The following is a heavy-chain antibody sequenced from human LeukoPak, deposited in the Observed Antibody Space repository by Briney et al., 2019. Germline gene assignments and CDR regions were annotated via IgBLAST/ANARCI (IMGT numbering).Heavy chain of an antibody. CDR1: GFTFSSYA. D-gene: IGHD6-13*01. Sequence: GGSLRLSCAASGFTFSSYAMSWVRQAPGKGLEWVSAISGSGGSTYYADSVKGRFTISRDNSKNTLYLQMNSLRAEDTAVYYCAKDLIAAAGTNGDYFDYWGQGTLVTVSS. V-gene: IGHV3-23*01. CDR3: AKDLIAAAGTNGDYFDY. J-gene: IGHJ4*02. CDR2: ISGSGGST.